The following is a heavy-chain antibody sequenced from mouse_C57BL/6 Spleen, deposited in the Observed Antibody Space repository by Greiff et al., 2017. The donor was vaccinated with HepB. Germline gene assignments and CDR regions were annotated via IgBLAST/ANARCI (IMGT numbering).Heavy chain of an antibody. Sequence: QVQLKESGAELVRPGTSVKVSCKASGYAFTNYLIEWVKQRPGQGLEWIGVINPGSGGTNYNEKFKGKATLTADKSSSTAYMQLSSLTSEDSAVYFCARWGITTVVAMDYWGQGTSVTVSS. V-gene: IGHV1-54*01. CDR1: GYAFTNYL. CDR2: INPGSGGT. D-gene: IGHD1-1*01. CDR3: ARWGITTVVAMDY. J-gene: IGHJ4*01.